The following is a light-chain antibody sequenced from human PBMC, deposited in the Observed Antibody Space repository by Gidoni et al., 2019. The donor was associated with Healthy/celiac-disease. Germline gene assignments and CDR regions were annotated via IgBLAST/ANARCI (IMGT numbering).Light chain of an antibody. V-gene: IGKV3-15*01. CDR2: GAS. J-gene: IGKJ1*01. CDR3: QQYNNWPPTWT. Sequence: EIVMTQSPATLSVYPGERATLSCRASQSVRSNLAWYQQKPGQAPRLLIYGASTRATGIPARFSGSGSGTEFTLTISSLQSEDFAVYYCQQYNNWPPTWTFGQGTKVEIK. CDR1: QSVRSN.